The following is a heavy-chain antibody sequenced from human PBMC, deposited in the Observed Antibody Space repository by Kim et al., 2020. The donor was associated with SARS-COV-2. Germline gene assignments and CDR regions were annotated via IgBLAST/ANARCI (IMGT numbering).Heavy chain of an antibody. CDR2: IGTAGDT. Sequence: GGSLRLSCAASGFTFSSYDMHWVRQATGKGLEWVSAIGTAGDTYYPGSVKGRFTISRENAKNSLYLQMNSLRAGDTAVYYCARGAFLSGYYDSSGYPGAIDYWGQGTLVTVSS. D-gene: IGHD3-22*01. V-gene: IGHV3-13*01. CDR1: GFTFSSYD. CDR3: ARGAFLSGYYDSSGYPGAIDY. J-gene: IGHJ4*02.